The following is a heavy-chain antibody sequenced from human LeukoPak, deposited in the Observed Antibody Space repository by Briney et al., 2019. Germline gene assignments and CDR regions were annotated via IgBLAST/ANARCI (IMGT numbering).Heavy chain of an antibody. CDR3: ARDSLRVNGIAAEDSDY. CDR2: INPNSGGT. D-gene: IGHD6-13*01. J-gene: IGHJ4*02. Sequence: GASVKVSCKASGYTFTGYYMHWVRQAPGQGLEWMGWINPNSGGTNYAQKFQGRVTMTRDTSISTAYMELSRLRSDDTAVYYCARDSLRVNGIAAEDSDYWGQGTLVTVSS. V-gene: IGHV1-2*02. CDR1: GYTFTGYY.